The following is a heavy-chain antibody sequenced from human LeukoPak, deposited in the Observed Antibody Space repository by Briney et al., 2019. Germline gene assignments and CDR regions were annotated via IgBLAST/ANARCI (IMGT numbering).Heavy chain of an antibody. CDR1: GGSFSGYY. Sequence: PSETLSLTCAVYGGSFSGYYWSWIRQPPGKGLEWIGEINHSGSTNYNPSLKSRVTISVDTSKNQFSLKLSSVTAADTAVYYCARDEVGGCSGGSCYYDYYYGMDVWGQGTTVTVSS. CDR2: INHSGST. J-gene: IGHJ6*02. D-gene: IGHD2-15*01. CDR3: ARDEVGGCSGGSCYYDYYYGMDV. V-gene: IGHV4-34*01.